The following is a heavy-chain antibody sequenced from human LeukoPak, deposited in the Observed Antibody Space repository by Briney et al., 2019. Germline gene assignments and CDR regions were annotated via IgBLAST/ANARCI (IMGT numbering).Heavy chain of an antibody. Sequence: SGTLFLTCTVSGGSISGYYWIWIRQPPGKGLEWIGYIYYSGSTNYNPSLKSRVTLSVDTSKNQFSLKLSSVTAADTALYYCARVSNDFSGNGAFDIWGQGTMVTVSS. CDR1: GGSISGYY. D-gene: IGHD4-23*01. V-gene: IGHV4-59*01. J-gene: IGHJ3*02. CDR2: IYYSGST. CDR3: ARVSNDFSGNGAFDI.